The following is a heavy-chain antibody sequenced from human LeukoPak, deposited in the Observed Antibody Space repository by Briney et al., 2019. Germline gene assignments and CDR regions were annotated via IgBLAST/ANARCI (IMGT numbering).Heavy chain of an antibody. CDR3: ARRKRTSGYCSSTSCYGTNWFDP. CDR1: GGSFSGYY. CDR2: INHSGST. D-gene: IGHD2-2*01. V-gene: IGHV4-34*01. Sequence: SETLSLTCAVYGGSFSGYYWSWIRQPPGKGLEWIGEINHSGSTNYNPSLKSRVTISVDTSKNQFSLKLSSVTAADTAVYYCARRKRTSGYCSSTSCYGTNWFDPWGQGTLVTVSS. J-gene: IGHJ5*02.